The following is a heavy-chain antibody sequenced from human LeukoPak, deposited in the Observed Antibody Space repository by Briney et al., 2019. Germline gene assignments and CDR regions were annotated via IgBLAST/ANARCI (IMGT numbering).Heavy chain of an antibody. Sequence: SETLSLTCAAYGGSFSGYYWSWIRQPPGKGLEWIGEINHSESTNFNPSLKSRVTISLDTSKKQFSLKLSSVTAADTAVYYCAREVAGRYFDLWGRGTLVTVSS. CDR3: AREVAGRYFDL. V-gene: IGHV4-34*01. CDR1: GGSFSGYY. D-gene: IGHD2-15*01. CDR2: INHSEST. J-gene: IGHJ2*01.